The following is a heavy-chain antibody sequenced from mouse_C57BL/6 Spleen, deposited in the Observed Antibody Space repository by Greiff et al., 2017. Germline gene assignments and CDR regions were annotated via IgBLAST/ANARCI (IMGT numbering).Heavy chain of an antibody. J-gene: IGHJ4*01. Sequence: QVQLQQSGPELVKPGASVKISCKASGYAFSSSWMNWVKQRPGKGLEWIGRIYPGDGDTNYNGKFKGKATLTADKSSSTAYMQLSILTSEDAAVYFCVCFSLTAQADYYAMDYWGQGTSVTVSS. D-gene: IGHD3-2*02. CDR1: GYAFSSSW. V-gene: IGHV1-82*01. CDR3: VCFSLTAQADYYAMDY. CDR2: IYPGDGDT.